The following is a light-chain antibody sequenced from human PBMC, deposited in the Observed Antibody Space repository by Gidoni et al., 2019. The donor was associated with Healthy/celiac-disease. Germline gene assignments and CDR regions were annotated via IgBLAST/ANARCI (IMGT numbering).Light chain of an antibody. CDR2: GAS. Sequence: EIVMTQSPATLSVAPGDRATLSCRASQSVSSTLAWYQQKPGQAPRLLIDGASTRATGIPARFSGSGSGTEFTLTISSLQSEDFAVYYCQQYNNWLRTFGQGTKVEIK. CDR3: QQYNNWLRT. CDR1: QSVSST. J-gene: IGKJ1*01. V-gene: IGKV3-15*01.